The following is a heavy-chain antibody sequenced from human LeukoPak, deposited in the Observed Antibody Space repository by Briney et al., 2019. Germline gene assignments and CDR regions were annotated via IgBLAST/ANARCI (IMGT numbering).Heavy chain of an antibody. CDR2: ISDSGNT. V-gene: IGHV3-23*01. CDR1: GFTLSSYA. CDR3: ARTRFPVYYFDH. Sequence: GGSLRLSCAASGFTLSSYAMSWVRQAPGKGLEWVSAISDSGNTYHADSVKGRFTISRDNSKNTLYLQMNSLRAEDTAVYYCARTRFPVYYFDHWGQGTLVTVSS. D-gene: IGHD3-16*01. J-gene: IGHJ4*02.